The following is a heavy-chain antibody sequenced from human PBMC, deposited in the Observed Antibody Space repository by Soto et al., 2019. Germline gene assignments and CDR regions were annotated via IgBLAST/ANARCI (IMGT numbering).Heavy chain of an antibody. CDR3: AGDYPTYYYDSSGRDDAFAI. V-gene: IGHV1-18*01. CDR2: ISAYNGNT. D-gene: IGHD3-22*01. CDR1: GYTFTSYG. J-gene: IGHJ3*02. Sequence: QVQLVQSGAEVKKPGASVKVSCKASGYTFTSYGISWVRQAPGQGLEGMGWISAYNGNTHYAQKLQGRVTMTTDKSTSTAYMELRSLRSDDAAVYYCAGDYPTYYYDSSGRDDAFAIWGQGTIVTVSS.